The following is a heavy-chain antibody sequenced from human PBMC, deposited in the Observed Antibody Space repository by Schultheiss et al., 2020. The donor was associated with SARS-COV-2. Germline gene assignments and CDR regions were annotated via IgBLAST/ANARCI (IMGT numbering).Heavy chain of an antibody. Sequence: GGSLRLSCAASGFTFSSYAMHWVRQAPGKGLEWVAVISYDGSNKYYADSVKGRFTISRDNSKNTLYLQMNSLRAEDTAVYYCANNAIINWFDPWGQGTLVTVSS. J-gene: IGHJ5*02. CDR2: ISYDGSNK. CDR3: ANNAIINWFDP. CDR1: GFTFSSYA. V-gene: IGHV3-30*04. D-gene: IGHD1-1*01.